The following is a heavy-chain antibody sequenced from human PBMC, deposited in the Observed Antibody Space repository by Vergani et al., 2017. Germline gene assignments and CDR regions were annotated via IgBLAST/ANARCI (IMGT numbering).Heavy chain of an antibody. CDR2: IYSTGST. J-gene: IGHJ6*02. D-gene: IGHD2-2*03. CDR3: ARVDGEDGMDV. CDR1: GDSISSGVYY. V-gene: IGHV4-31*03. Sequence: QVQLQESGPGLVKPSQTLSLTCSVSGDSISSGVYYWNWIRQHPGKGLEWIGYIYSTGSTHHNPSLNRRVTMSVDTSKNQFSLKLSSVTAADTAVYYCARVDGEDGMDVWGQGTTVTVSS.